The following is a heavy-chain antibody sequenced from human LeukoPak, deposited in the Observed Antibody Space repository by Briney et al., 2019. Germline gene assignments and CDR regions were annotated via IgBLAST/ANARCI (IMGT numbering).Heavy chain of an antibody. D-gene: IGHD6-6*01. CDR2: INSDGSEG. J-gene: IGHJ3*01. V-gene: IGHV3-7*03. CDR1: GFTFSGFW. CDR3: ARSSYSSSSSV. Sequence: HPGGSLRLSCAVSGFTFSGFWMSWSRQAPGKGLEWVASINSDGSEGYYADVVKGRFTIFRDNAKNSLYLQINSLRAEDTAVYYCARSSYSSSSSVWGQGTMVTVSS.